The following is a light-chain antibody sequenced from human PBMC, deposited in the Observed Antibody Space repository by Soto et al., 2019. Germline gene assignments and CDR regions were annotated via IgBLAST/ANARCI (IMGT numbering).Light chain of an antibody. CDR2: GAS. CDR3: QQYGSSGT. J-gene: IGKJ1*01. CDR1: QSVSSN. Sequence: EIVLTQSPGTLPLSPGERATLSCRASQSVSSNLAWYQQKPGQAPRFLIYGASTRATGIPARFSGSGSGTEFTLTISSLQSEDFAVYYCQQYGSSGTFGQGTKVDIK. V-gene: IGKV3-15*01.